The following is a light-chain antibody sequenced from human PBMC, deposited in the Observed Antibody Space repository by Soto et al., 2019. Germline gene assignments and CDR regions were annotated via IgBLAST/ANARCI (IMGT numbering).Light chain of an antibody. CDR3: QQYGSSPPT. V-gene: IGKV3-20*01. CDR1: QSVRSSY. J-gene: IGKJ1*01. Sequence: EIVLTQSPGTLSLSPGERATLSCRASQSVRSSYLARYQQKPRQAPRLLIYGASSRATGIPDRFSGSGSGTDFTLTISRLEPEDFAVYYCQQYGSSPPTFGQGTKVDIK. CDR2: GAS.